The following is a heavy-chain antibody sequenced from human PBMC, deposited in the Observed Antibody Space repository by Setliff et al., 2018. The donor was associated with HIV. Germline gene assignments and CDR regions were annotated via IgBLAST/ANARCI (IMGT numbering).Heavy chain of an antibody. CDR1: GVSITSHY. Sequence: NPSETLSLTCTVSGVSITSHYWSWIRQPPGKGLEWIGYIYYSVNTNFNPSLKSRVTISVDTSKNQFSLKLNSVTAADTAVYYCARGTVIATDYWGQGTLVTVS. D-gene: IGHD2-21*01. V-gene: IGHV4-59*11. CDR3: ARGTVIATDY. J-gene: IGHJ4*02. CDR2: IYYSVNT.